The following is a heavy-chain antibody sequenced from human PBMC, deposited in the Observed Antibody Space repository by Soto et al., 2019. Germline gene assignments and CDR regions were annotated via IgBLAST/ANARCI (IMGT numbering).Heavy chain of an antibody. Sequence: PSETLSLTCTVSGDSMAPYYWTWIRQSPGRGLEWIGYIYSSGTTNYNPSLKSRVNISIDTSKNQFSLSLNSVTAADTAVYYCARTGGFERRPTDYWGRGSLVTVSS. CDR2: IYSSGTT. V-gene: IGHV4-59*12. CDR1: GDSMAPYY. D-gene: IGHD3-16*01. CDR3: ARTGGFERRPTDY. J-gene: IGHJ4*02.